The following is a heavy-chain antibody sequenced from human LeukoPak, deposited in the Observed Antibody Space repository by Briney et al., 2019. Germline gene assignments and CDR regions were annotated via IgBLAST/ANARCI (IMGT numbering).Heavy chain of an antibody. Sequence: GGSLRLSCAASGFTFSSYGMHWVRQAPGKGLEWVAFIRYDGSNKYYADSVKGRFTISRDNSKNTLYLQMNSLRAEDTAVYYCAKVPYMVRGGGDWFDPWGQGTLVTVSS. J-gene: IGHJ5*02. D-gene: IGHD3-10*01. CDR3: AKVPYMVRGGGDWFDP. CDR2: IRYDGSNK. CDR1: GFTFSSYG. V-gene: IGHV3-30*02.